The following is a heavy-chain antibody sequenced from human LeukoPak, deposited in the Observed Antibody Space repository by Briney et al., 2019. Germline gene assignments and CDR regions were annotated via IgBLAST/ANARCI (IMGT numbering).Heavy chain of an antibody. CDR1: GFTFSSYA. CDR3: AKDMDSSGYYYWYFDL. D-gene: IGHD3-22*01. Sequence: VGSLRLSCAASGFTFSSYAMSWVRQAPGKGLEWVSAISGSGGSTYYADSVKGRFTISRDNSKNTLYLQMNSLRAEDTAVYYCAKDMDSSGYYYWYFDLWGRGTLVTVSS. J-gene: IGHJ2*01. V-gene: IGHV3-23*01. CDR2: ISGSGGST.